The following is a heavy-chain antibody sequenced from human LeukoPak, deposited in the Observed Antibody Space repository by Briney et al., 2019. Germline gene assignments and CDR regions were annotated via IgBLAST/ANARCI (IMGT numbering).Heavy chain of an antibody. CDR3: ATDRGDYDILTGYYWGKFDY. CDR2: IYTSGST. V-gene: IGHV4-4*07. Sequence: PSETLSLTCTVSGGPIRSYYWLWIRQPAGKGLDGIGRIYTSGSTNYNPSLKSRVTMSVDTSTHQFSLKLSSVTAADTAVYYCATDRGDYDILTGYYWGKFDYWGQGTLVTASS. D-gene: IGHD3-9*01. J-gene: IGHJ4*02. CDR1: GGPIRSYY.